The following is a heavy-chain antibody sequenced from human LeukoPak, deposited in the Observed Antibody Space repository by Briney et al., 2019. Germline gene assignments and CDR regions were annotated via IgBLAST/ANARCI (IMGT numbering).Heavy chain of an antibody. V-gene: IGHV4-34*01. CDR3: ARHSSRSSRVDY. Sequence: SETLSLTCAVYGGSFSGYYWSWIRQPPGKGLEWIGEINHSGSTNYNPSLKSRVTISVDTSKNQFSLKLSSVTAADTAVYYCARHSSRSSRVDYWGQGTLVTVPS. CDR2: INHSGST. CDR1: GGSFSGYY. D-gene: IGHD6-13*01. J-gene: IGHJ4*02.